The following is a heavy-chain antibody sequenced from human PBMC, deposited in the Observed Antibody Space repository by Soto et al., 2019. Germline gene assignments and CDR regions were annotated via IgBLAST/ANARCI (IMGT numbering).Heavy chain of an antibody. V-gene: IGHV4-4*02. J-gene: IGHJ5*02. D-gene: IGHD3-10*01. CDR3: AREEGSGSYYKP. Sequence: SETLSLTCAVSGGSISSSNWWSWVRQPPGKGLEWIGEIYHSGCTNYNPSLKSRVTISVDKSKNQFSLKLSSVTAADTAVYYCAREEGSGSYYKPWGQGTLVTVSS. CDR2: IYHSGCT. CDR1: GGSISSSNW.